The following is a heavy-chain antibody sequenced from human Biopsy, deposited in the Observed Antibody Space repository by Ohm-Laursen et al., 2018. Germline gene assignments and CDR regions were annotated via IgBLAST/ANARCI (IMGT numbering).Heavy chain of an antibody. CDR2: IGSDARST. J-gene: IGHJ4*02. CDR3: ARAGPYYSDF. CDR1: GFTFSNYA. Sequence: GQTLSLTCAAPGFTFSNYAMGWVRQAPGQGLECVSSIGSDARSTLYADSVQGRFTISRDNSKNTLYLQIDNLRAEDTALYYCARAGPYYSDFWGQGTLVTVSS. V-gene: IGHV3-23*01.